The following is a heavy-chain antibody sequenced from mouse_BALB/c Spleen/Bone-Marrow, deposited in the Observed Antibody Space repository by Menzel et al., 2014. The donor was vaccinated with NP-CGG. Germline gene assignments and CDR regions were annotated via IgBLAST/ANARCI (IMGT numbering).Heavy chain of an antibody. D-gene: IGHD2-3*01. Sequence: EVKLMESGGGLVQPGGSLRLSCATSGVTFTDYYMSWVRQPPGKALEWLGFIRNKANGHTTEYSASVKGRFTISRGNSQSILYLQMNTLRAEDSATYYCARDINDGYYWYFDVWGAGTTVTVSS. V-gene: IGHV7-3*02. CDR1: GVTFTDYY. CDR3: ARDINDGYYWYFDV. J-gene: IGHJ1*01. CDR2: IRNKANGHTT.